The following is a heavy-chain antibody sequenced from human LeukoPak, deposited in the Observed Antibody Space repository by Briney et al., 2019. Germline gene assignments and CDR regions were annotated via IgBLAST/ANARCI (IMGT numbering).Heavy chain of an antibody. D-gene: IGHD2-2*01. V-gene: IGHV4-34*01. CDR1: GGSFSGYY. Sequence: SETLSLTCAVYGGSFSGYYWSWIRQPPGKGLEWIGEINHSGSTNYNPSLKSRVTISVDTSKNQFSLKLSSVTAADTAVYYCARRPAARVSVAFRRGWFDPWGQGTLVTVSS. CDR3: ARRPAARVSVAFRRGWFDP. CDR2: INHSGST. J-gene: IGHJ5*02.